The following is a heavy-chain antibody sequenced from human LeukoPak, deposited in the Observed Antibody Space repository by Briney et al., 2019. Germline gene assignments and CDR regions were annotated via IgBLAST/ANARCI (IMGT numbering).Heavy chain of an antibody. CDR1: GGSFSGYY. CDR2: INHSGST. J-gene: IGHJ5*02. V-gene: IGHV4-34*01. CDR3: ARPFSVYGNWFDP. Sequence: SETLSLTCAVYGGSFSGYYWSWIRQPPGKGLEWIGEINHSGSTNYNPSLKSRVTISVDTSKNQFSLKLSSVTAAGTAVYYCARPFSVYGNWFDPWGQGTLVTVSS. D-gene: IGHD3-16*02.